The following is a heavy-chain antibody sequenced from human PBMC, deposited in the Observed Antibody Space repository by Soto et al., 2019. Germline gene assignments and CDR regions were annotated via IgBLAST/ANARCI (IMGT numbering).Heavy chain of an antibody. Sequence: GGSLRLSCVASAFSLDHYAMHWVRQAPGKGLEWVSGISWDSGVIDYADSVRGRFTISRDNAKNSLYLQMTSLRAEDTALYYCVKDNVGVYCSGGSCYFDYWGQGSLVSVSS. CDR1: AFSLDHYA. CDR3: VKDNVGVYCSGGSCYFDY. CDR2: ISWDSGVI. J-gene: IGHJ4*02. D-gene: IGHD2-15*01. V-gene: IGHV3-9*01.